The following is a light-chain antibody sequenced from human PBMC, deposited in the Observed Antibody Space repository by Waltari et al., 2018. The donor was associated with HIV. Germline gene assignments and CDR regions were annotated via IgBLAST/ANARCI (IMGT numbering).Light chain of an antibody. CDR1: SSNIGSKT. V-gene: IGLV1-44*01. CDR2: SRD. J-gene: IGLJ1*01. Sequence: QSVLTQSPSASGTPGQRVTIYCSGSSSNIGSKTVNWYQQLPGTAPKLLIYSRDQRPSGGPDRFSGSYSGTSASLAISGLQSEDEADYYCAAWDGSLIGYVFGTGTKVTVL. CDR3: AAWDGSLIGYV.